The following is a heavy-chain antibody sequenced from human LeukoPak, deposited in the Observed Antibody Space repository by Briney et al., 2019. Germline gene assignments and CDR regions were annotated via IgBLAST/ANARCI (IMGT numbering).Heavy chain of an antibody. D-gene: IGHD5-18*01. CDR3: ATEVLGYSFGNY. Sequence: GGSLRLSCAASGFTFSDAWMAWVRQAPGKGLEWVGHIKSETDGETTDYAAPVKGRFTISRDDSQTTLYLQMNGLKTEDTAVYYCATEVLGYSFGNYWGQGTLVTVSS. CDR2: IKSETDGETT. J-gene: IGHJ4*02. V-gene: IGHV3-15*01. CDR1: GFTFSDAW.